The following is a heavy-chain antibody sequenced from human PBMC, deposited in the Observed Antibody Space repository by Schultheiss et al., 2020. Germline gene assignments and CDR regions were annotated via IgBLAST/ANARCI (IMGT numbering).Heavy chain of an antibody. J-gene: IGHJ2*01. Sequence: SETLSLTCAVSGDSVSSTNYFWGWIRQTPEKGLEWIASIHSTDSIYYNPSLKSRATIYLDTSKNQFSLKLSSVTAADTAVYYCARALLLTAIPWYFDLWGRGTLVTVSS. CDR1: GDSVSSTNYF. CDR3: ARALLLTAIPWYFDL. V-gene: IGHV4-39*07. D-gene: IGHD2-21*02. CDR2: IHSTDSI.